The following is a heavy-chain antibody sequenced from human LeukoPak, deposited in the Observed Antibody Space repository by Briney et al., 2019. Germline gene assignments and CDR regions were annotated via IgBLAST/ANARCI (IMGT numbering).Heavy chain of an antibody. CDR2: IGASGGST. CDR1: GFTFSSYA. Sequence: GGSLRLSCAPSGFTFSSYAMSWVRQAPGKGLEWVSGIGASGGSTYYADSVKGRFTISRDNSKNTLYLQMNSLRTEDTPVYYCAKAEGYDILTGLDYWGQGTLVTVSS. CDR3: AKAEGYDILTGLDY. J-gene: IGHJ4*02. V-gene: IGHV3-23*01. D-gene: IGHD3-9*01.